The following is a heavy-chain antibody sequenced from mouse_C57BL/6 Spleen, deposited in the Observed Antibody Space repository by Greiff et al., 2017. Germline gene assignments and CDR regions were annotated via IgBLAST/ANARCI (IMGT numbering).Heavy chain of an antibody. J-gene: IGHJ2*01. CDR3: ARDYGSSLKEENYFDY. CDR1: GYTFTSYW. Sequence: QVQLQQSGAELVKPGASVKLSCKASGYTFTSYWMHWVKQRPGQGLEWIGMIHPNSGSTNYNEKFKSKATLTVDKSSSTAYMQLSSLTSEDSAVYYCARDYGSSLKEENYFDYWGQGTTLTVSS. CDR2: IHPNSGST. V-gene: IGHV1-64*01. D-gene: IGHD1-1*01.